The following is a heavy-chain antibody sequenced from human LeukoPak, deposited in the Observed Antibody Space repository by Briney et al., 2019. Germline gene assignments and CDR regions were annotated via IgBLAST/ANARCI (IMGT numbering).Heavy chain of an antibody. CDR1: GCSISSGSYY. CDR3: ARGPYYYGGSAFDI. Sequence: PSETLSLTCTVSGCSISSGSYYWSWIRQPAGKGLEWIGRIYSSGSTNYNPSLKSRVTISVHTSRNQFSLKLSSVTAADTAVYYCARGPYYYGGSAFDIWGQGTMVTVSS. D-gene: IGHD3-10*01. CDR2: IYSSGST. J-gene: IGHJ3*02. V-gene: IGHV4-61*02.